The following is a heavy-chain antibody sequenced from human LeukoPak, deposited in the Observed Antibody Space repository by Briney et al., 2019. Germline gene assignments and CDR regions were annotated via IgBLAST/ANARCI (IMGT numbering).Heavy chain of an antibody. V-gene: IGHV4-34*01. D-gene: IGHD2-2*01. CDR3: ARISVYCSSTSCPDAFDI. CDR2: INHSGST. Sequence: SETLSLTCAVYGGSFSGYCWSWIRQPPGKGLEWIGEINHSGSTNYNPSLKSRVTISVDTSKNQFSLKLSSVTAADTAVYYCARISVYCSSTSCPDAFDIWGQGTMVTVSS. CDR1: GGSFSGYC. J-gene: IGHJ3*02.